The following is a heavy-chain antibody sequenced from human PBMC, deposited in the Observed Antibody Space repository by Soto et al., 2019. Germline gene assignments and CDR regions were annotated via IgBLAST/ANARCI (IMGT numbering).Heavy chain of an antibody. J-gene: IGHJ6*02. D-gene: IGHD6-13*01. Sequence: QVQLVQSGAEVKKPGASVKVSCKASGYTFTSYDINWVRQATGQGLEWMGWMNPNSGNTGYAQKFQGRVTMTRNTSISTAYMELSSLRSEDTAVYYCARGPEGSRSWYLIYYYYGMDVWGQGTTVTVSS. V-gene: IGHV1-8*01. CDR1: GYTFTSYD. CDR2: MNPNSGNT. CDR3: ARGPEGSRSWYLIYYYYGMDV.